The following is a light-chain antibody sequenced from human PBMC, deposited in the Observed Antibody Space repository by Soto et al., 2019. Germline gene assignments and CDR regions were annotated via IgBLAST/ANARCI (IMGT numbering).Light chain of an antibody. CDR3: QQYNNWQPWT. J-gene: IGKJ1*01. V-gene: IGKV3-15*01. Sequence: EIVMTQSPATLSVSPGDRATLSCRASQSVSSNLAWYQQKPGQAPRLLVYGASTRSAGIPDRFSGGGSGTEFTLTTISLQSEDLAVYYCQQYNNWQPWTFCQGTKVEIK. CDR1: QSVSSN. CDR2: GAS.